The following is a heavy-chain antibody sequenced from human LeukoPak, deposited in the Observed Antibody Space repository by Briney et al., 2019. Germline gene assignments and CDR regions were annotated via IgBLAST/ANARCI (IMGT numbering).Heavy chain of an antibody. Sequence: GGSLRLSCAASGFTFRSYSMNWVRQAPGKGLEWVSYISSGSSTIYYTDSVKGRFTISRDNAKNSLYLQMNSLRAEDTAVYYCARGTYYYEFWGQGTLVTVSS. D-gene: IGHD3-10*01. CDR2: ISSGSSTI. CDR1: GFTFRSYS. CDR3: ARGTYYYEF. V-gene: IGHV3-48*01. J-gene: IGHJ4*02.